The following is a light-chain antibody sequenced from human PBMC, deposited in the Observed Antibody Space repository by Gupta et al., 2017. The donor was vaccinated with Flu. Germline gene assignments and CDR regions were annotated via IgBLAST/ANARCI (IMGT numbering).Light chain of an antibody. J-gene: IGKJ1*01. CDR3: MQALQTPRT. CDR2: LGS. CDR1: QSLLHSNGYNY. Sequence: DIVMTQSPLSLPVTPGEPASISCRSSQSLLHSNGYNYLDWYLQKPGQSPQLLIYLGSNRDSGVPDRFSGSGSGTDFTLKISRVEAEDVGVYYCMQALQTPRTVGQGTKVEIK. V-gene: IGKV2-28*01.